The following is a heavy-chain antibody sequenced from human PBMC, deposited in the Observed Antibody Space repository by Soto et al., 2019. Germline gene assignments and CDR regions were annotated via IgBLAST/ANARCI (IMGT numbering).Heavy chain of an antibody. Sequence: EVQLVESGGGLVKPGGSLRLSCAASGFTFSRYIMHWVRQAPGQGLEWIATISSTSTNIYYADSVKGRITISRDNPKNSLSRQMDSLRREDTAVYYCTRGIASSSLVTFDVWGQGTMVTVSP. CDR2: ISSTSTNI. CDR1: GFTFSRYI. J-gene: IGHJ3*01. V-gene: IGHV3-21*01. D-gene: IGHD2-21*01. CDR3: TRGIASSSLVTFDV.